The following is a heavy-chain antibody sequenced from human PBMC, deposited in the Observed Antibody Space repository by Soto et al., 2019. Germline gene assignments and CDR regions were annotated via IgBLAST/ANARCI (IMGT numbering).Heavy chain of an antibody. J-gene: IGHJ5*02. CDR1: GYTFTSYA. CDR3: ARDRGGLIQLWGPGRNWFDP. D-gene: IGHD5-18*01. V-gene: IGHV1-3*01. Sequence: QVQLVQSGAEVKKPGASVKVSCKASGYTFTSYAMHWVRQAPGQRLEWMGWINAGNGNTKYSQKFQGRVTITRDTSASTAYMELSSLRSEDTAVYYCARDRGGLIQLWGPGRNWFDPWGQGTLVTVSS. CDR2: INAGNGNT.